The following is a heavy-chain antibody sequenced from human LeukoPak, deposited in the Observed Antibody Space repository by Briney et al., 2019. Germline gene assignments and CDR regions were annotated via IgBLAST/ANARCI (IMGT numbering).Heavy chain of an antibody. Sequence: GGSLRLSCVVSGFRFSDYYMSWIGQTPGKGLEFISYISGSGDAIYYTDSVKGRFTISRDNAKNSLYLQLDSLSAEDTAVYYCASLYDSTGFCFDYWGQGALVTVSS. CDR1: GFRFSDYY. CDR2: ISGSGDAI. V-gene: IGHV3-11*01. J-gene: IGHJ4*02. D-gene: IGHD3-22*01. CDR3: ASLYDSTGFCFDY.